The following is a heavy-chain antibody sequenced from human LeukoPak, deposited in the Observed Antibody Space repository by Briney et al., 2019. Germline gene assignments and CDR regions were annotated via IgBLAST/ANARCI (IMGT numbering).Heavy chain of an antibody. CDR1: GGSISSSNYY. Sequence: SETLSLTCAVSGGSISSSNYYWGWIRQPPGKGLEWIGSIYYSGSTYYNPSLTSRVTISVDTSKNQFSLKLSSVTAADTAVYYCARHKDYYYSYMDVWGKGTTVTISS. CDR3: ARHKDYYYSYMDV. J-gene: IGHJ6*03. CDR2: IYYSGST. V-gene: IGHV4-39*01.